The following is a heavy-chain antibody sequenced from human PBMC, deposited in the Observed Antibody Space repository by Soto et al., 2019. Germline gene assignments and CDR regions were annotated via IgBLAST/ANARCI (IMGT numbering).Heavy chain of an antibody. D-gene: IGHD6-13*01. V-gene: IGHV3-9*01. CDR3: AKDQGYSTSYYGYVDL. CDR2: ITWNSGII. CDR1: GFTFDDYA. Sequence: EVQLVESGGGLVQPGRSLRLSCAASGFTFDDYAMHWVRQPPGKGLEWVSGITWNSGIIGYADSVKGRFTISRDNAKNSRCLQMNSLRLEDTALYYCAKDQGYSTSYYGYVDLWGRGTLVTVSS. J-gene: IGHJ2*01.